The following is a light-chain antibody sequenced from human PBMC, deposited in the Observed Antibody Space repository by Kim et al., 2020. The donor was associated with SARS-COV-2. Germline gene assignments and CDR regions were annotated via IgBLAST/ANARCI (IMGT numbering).Light chain of an antibody. V-gene: IGKV3-15*01. CDR2: GAS. Sequence: VSPGERATLSVRADQNIGTYLAWYQQKPGQAPRFLISGASTRATGVPARFTGSGSGTEFTLTISSLQSEDFAVYHCQQYNNWPWTFGQGTKVDIK. CDR3: QQYNNWPWT. J-gene: IGKJ1*01. CDR1: QNIGTY.